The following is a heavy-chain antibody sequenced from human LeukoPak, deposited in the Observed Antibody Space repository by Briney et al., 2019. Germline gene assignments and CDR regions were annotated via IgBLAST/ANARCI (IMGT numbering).Heavy chain of an antibody. CDR1: GFTFSSYA. Sequence: GGSLRLSCAASGFTFSSYAMSWVRQAPGKGLEWVSAISGSGGSTYYADPVKGRFTISRDNSKNTLYLQMNSLRAEDTAVYYCAKVSGEDCGGDCYYFDYWGQGTLVTVSS. CDR2: ISGSGGST. V-gene: IGHV3-23*01. CDR3: AKVSGEDCGGDCYYFDY. D-gene: IGHD2-21*02. J-gene: IGHJ4*02.